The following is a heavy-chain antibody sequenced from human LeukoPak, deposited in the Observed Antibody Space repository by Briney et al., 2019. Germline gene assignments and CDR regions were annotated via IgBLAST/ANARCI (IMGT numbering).Heavy chain of an antibody. V-gene: IGHV4-34*01. CDR2: INHSGST. J-gene: IGHJ4*02. CDR3: ARGSPFYSGSYYTTTIYDY. CDR1: GGSFSGYY. Sequence: SETLSLTCAVYGGSFSGYYWSWIRQPPGKGLEWIGEINHSGSTNYNPSLKSRVTVSVDTSKNQFSLKLSSVTAADTAVYYCARGSPFYSGSYYTTTIYDYWGQGTLVTVSS. D-gene: IGHD1-26*01.